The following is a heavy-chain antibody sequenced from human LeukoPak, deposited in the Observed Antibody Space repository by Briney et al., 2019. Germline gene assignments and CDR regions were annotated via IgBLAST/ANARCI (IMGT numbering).Heavy chain of an antibody. D-gene: IGHD5-12*01. V-gene: IGHV3-11*05. Sequence: GGSLRLSCAASGFTFSNYAMSWVRRAPGKGLEWVSYISSSSSYTNYADSVKGRFTISRDNAKNSLYLQMNSLRAEDTAVYYCARGRGYSGYDFGYWGQGTLVTVSS. CDR3: ARGRGYSGYDFGY. CDR2: ISSSSSYT. CDR1: GFTFSNYA. J-gene: IGHJ4*02.